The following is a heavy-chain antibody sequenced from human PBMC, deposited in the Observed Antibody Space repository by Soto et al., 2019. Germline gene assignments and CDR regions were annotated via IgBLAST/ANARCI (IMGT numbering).Heavy chain of an antibody. J-gene: IGHJ6*02. CDR1: GFSFSDYS. D-gene: IGHD6-6*01. CDR2: ISRSGSLN. V-gene: IGHV3-48*02. Sequence: LRLSCAASGFSFSDYSMNWVRQAPGKGLEWLSYISRSGSLNYYADSVKGRFTISRDNAKNSLYLEMNSVRDEDTAMYYCARDLEYSSSWYYYYGLDVWGHGTTVTVSS. CDR3: ARDLEYSSSWYYYYGLDV.